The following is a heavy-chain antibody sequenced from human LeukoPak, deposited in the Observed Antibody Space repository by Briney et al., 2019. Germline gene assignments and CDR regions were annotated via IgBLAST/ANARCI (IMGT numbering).Heavy chain of an antibody. J-gene: IGHJ4*02. CDR2: IGGSGGST. V-gene: IGHV3-23*01. D-gene: IGHD6-13*01. CDR1: GFTFSSYA. Sequence: PGGSLRLSCAASGFTFSSYAMSWVRQAPGKGLEWVSAIGGSGGSTYYADSVKGRFTISRDNSKNTLYLQMNSLRAEDTAVYYCAKGTIAAAGTTGYFDYWGQGTLVTVSS. CDR3: AKGTIAAAGTTGYFDY.